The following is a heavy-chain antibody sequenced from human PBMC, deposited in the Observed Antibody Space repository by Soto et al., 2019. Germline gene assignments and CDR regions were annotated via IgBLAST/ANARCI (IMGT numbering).Heavy chain of an antibody. CDR3: ARDDYYDSSGYYYIDY. CDR1: GFTFSSYW. CDR2: IKQDGSEK. D-gene: IGHD3-22*01. J-gene: IGHJ4*02. V-gene: IGHV3-7*01. Sequence: GGSLRLSCAASGFTFSSYWMRWVRQAPGKGLEWVANIKQDGSEKYYVDSVKGRFTISRDNAKNSLYLQMNSLRAEDTAVYYCARDDYYDSSGYYYIDYWGQGTLVTVSS.